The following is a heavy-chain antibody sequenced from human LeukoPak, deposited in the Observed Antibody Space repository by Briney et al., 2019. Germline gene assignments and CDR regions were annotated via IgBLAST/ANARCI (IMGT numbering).Heavy chain of an antibody. CDR3: ARGDYTYYYGSGSYLD. V-gene: IGHV1-2*02. Sequence: ASVKVSCKASGYTFTNYAMNWVRQAPGQGLEWMGWINPNSGGTNYAQKFQGRVTMTRDTSISTAYMELSRLRSDDTAVYYCARGDYTYYYGSGSYLDWGQGTLVTVSS. CDR2: INPNSGGT. D-gene: IGHD3-10*01. CDR1: GYTFTNYA. J-gene: IGHJ4*02.